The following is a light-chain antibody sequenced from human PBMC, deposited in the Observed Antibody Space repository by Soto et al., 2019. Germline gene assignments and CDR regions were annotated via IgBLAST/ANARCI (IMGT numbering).Light chain of an antibody. V-gene: IGKV1-39*01. CDR1: QGISTY. CDR3: QQSYSTTWT. Sequence: DLQMTQTPSSLSASVGDRVILTCRASQGISTYLNWDQQKPGKAPKLLIYAASSLQSGVPSRFSGSGSETDFTLTISSLQPEDFATYSCQQSYSTTWTFGQGTKVDIK. CDR2: AAS. J-gene: IGKJ1*01.